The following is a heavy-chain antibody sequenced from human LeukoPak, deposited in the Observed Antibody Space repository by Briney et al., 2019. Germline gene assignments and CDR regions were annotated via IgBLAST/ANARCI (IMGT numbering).Heavy chain of an antibody. V-gene: IGHV3-48*01. CDR2: ISSSSSTI. J-gene: IGHJ4*02. Sequence: PGGSLRLSCAASGLTFSSYSMSWVRQAPGKGLKWVSYISSSSSTIYYADSVKGRFTISRDNAKNSLYLQMNSLRAEDTAVYYCARARPYYYGSGIRYYFDYWGQGTLVTVSS. CDR1: GLTFSSYS. CDR3: ARARPYYYGSGIRYYFDY. D-gene: IGHD3-10*01.